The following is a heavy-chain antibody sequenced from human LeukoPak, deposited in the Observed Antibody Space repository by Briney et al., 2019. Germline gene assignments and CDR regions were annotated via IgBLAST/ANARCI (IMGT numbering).Heavy chain of an antibody. CDR1: GFTFSSYA. CDR3: AKRMNITMVRGVIKYYYYYYGMDV. V-gene: IGHV3-23*01. CDR2: ISGSGGST. J-gene: IGHJ6*02. Sequence: GGSLRLSCAASGFTFSSYAMSWVRQAPGKGLEWVSAISGSGGSTYYADSVKGRFTISRDNSKNTLYLQMNSLRAEDTAVYYCAKRMNITMVRGVIKYYYYYYGMDVWGQGTTVTVSS. D-gene: IGHD3-10*01.